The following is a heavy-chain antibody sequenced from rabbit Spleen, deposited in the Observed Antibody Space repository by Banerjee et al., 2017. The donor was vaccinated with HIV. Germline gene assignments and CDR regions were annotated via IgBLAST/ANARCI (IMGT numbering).Heavy chain of an antibody. J-gene: IGHJ3*01. Sequence: EQLEESGGGLVKPEGSLTLTCKASGVSLNDKDVMCWVRQAPGKGLEWIACINIVTGKSVYANWAEGRFIMSRTSSTTVTLQMTSLTAADTATYFCARDLVGAPGYGHAIALWGQGTLVTVS. CDR2: INIVTGKS. CDR3: ARDLVGAPGYGHAIAL. CDR1: GVSLNDKDV. D-gene: IGHD6-1*01. V-gene: IGHV1S45*01.